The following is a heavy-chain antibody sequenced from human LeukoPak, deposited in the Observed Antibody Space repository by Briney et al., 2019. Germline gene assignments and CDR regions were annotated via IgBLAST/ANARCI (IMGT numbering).Heavy chain of an antibody. V-gene: IGHV4-30-4*01. CDR1: GGSISSGDYY. CDR3: ARATVTTVVDRFDY. D-gene: IGHD4-17*01. CDR2: IYYSGST. Sequence: KTSETLSLTCTVSGGSISSGDYYWSWIRQPPGKGLEWIGYIYYSGSTYYNPSLKSRVTISVDTSKNQFSLKLSSVTAADTAVYYCARATVTTVVDRFDYWGQGTLVTVSS. J-gene: IGHJ4*02.